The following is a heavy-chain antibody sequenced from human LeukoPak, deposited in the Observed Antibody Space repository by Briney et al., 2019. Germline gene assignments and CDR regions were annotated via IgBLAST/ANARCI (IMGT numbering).Heavy chain of an antibody. CDR3: AKDVNRREYQLRVNWFDP. J-gene: IGHJ5*02. Sequence: GGSLRLSCAASGLTFDDYAMHWVRQAPGKGLEWVSGISWNSGSIGYADSVKGRFTISRDNAKNSLYLQMNSLRAEDTALYYCAKDVNRREYQLRVNWFDPWGQGTLVTVSS. CDR2: ISWNSGSI. V-gene: IGHV3-9*01. D-gene: IGHD2-2*01. CDR1: GLTFDDYA.